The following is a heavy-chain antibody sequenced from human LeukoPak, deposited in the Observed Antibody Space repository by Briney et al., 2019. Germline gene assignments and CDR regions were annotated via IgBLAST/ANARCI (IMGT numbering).Heavy chain of an antibody. CDR3: AVRSLLLDVINY. V-gene: IGHV1-69*06. Sequence: SVKVSCKASGGTFSSYAISWVRQAPGQGLEWMGGIIPIFGTANYAQKFQGRVTITADKSTSTAYMELSSLRSEDTAVYYCAVRSLLLDVINYWGQGTLVTVSS. CDR1: GGTFSSYA. CDR2: IIPIFGTA. J-gene: IGHJ4*02. D-gene: IGHD2-15*01.